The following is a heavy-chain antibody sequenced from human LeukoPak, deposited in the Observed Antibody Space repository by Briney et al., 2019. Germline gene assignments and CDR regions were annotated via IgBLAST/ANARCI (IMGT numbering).Heavy chain of an antibody. CDR3: ARGDSYGNDY. V-gene: IGHV4-31*03. Sequence: SETLSLTCTVSGGSISSGGYYWSWIRQHPGKGLEWIGYIYYSGSTYYNPSLKSRVTISVDTSKNQFSLKLSSVNAADTAVYYCARGDSYGNDYWGQGTLVTVSS. CDR2: IYYSGST. J-gene: IGHJ4*02. CDR1: GGSISSGGYY. D-gene: IGHD5-18*01.